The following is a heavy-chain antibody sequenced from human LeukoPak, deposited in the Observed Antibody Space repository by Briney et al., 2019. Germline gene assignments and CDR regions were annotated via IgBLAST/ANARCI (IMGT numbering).Heavy chain of an antibody. V-gene: IGHV3-74*01. CDR3: AKGGGGSGNYYYYFYAMDV. Sequence: GGSLRLSCAASGFTFSTYWMHRVRQGPGKGLVWVSRTNPDGSSTYYADSVRGRFTISRDNSKNTLYLQINSLTAADSAVYYCAKGGGGSGNYYYYFYAMDVWGQGTTVTVSS. J-gene: IGHJ6*02. CDR2: TNPDGSST. CDR1: GFTFSTYW. D-gene: IGHD3-10*01.